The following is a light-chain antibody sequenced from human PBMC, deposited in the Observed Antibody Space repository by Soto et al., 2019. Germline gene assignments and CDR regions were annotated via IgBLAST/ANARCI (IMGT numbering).Light chain of an antibody. Sequence: ALTQPASVSGSPGQSITISCTGTISNVGSYNLVSWYQQHPGKAPKLIIYEVNKRPSGVSNRFSGSKSGNTASLTISGLQTEDEADYYCYSYEGGRVFGGGTKLTVL. V-gene: IGLV2-23*02. CDR3: YSYEGGRV. CDR1: ISNVGSYNL. CDR2: EVN. J-gene: IGLJ3*02.